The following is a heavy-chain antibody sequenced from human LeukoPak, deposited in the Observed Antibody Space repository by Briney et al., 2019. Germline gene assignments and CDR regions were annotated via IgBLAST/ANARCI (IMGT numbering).Heavy chain of an antibody. D-gene: IGHD2-15*01. CDR3: ARLWSTDCSGGTCPHQPNY. V-gene: IGHV4-39*01. CDR2: IYYSGST. CDR1: GGSISSSSYY. J-gene: IGHJ4*02. Sequence: SETLSLTCTVSGGSISSSSYYWGWIRQPPGKGLEWIGSIYYSGSTYYNPSLKSRVTISVDTSKNQSSLKLRSVTAADTAVYYCARLWSTDCSGGTCPHQPNYWGQGILVTVSS.